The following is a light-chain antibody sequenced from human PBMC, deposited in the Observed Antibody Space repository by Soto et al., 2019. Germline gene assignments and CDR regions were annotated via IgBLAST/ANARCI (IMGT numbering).Light chain of an antibody. J-gene: IGKJ1*01. Sequence: DVVMTQSPLSLPVTLGQPASISCRSTQGLVYSEGSTFLNWFHQRPGQSPRRLIYKVSNRDSGVPDRFSCSGSGTDFTLTISRVEAEDVGVYYCMQGTHWPWTFGQGTKVEIK. CDR3: MQGTHWPWT. V-gene: IGKV2-30*01. CDR1: QGLVYSEGSTF. CDR2: KVS.